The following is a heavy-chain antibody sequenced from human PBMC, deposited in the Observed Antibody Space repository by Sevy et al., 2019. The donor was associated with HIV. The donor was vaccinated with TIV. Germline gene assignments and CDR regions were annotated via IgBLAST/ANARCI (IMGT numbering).Heavy chain of an antibody. CDR2: IKVDGSEK. J-gene: IGHJ6*02. Sequence: GGSLRLSCTASGFILSRYGMHWVRQAPGKGLEWVAHIKVDGSEKYHVDSVKGRFTISRDNAKNSLFLQMNSLRVEDTAVYYCARDCSSASCLWGLDVWDQGTAVTVSS. CDR1: GFILSRYG. V-gene: IGHV3-7*03. D-gene: IGHD2-2*01. CDR3: ARDCSSASCLWGLDV.